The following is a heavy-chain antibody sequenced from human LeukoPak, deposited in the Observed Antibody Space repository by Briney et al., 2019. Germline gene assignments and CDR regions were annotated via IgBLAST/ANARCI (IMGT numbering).Heavy chain of an antibody. V-gene: IGHV3-49*03. CDR2: IRSKAYGGTT. D-gene: IGHD4-17*01. Sequence: GGSLRLSCTASGFTFGDYAMSWFRQAPGKGLEWVGFIRSKAYGGTTEYAASVEGRFTISRDDSKSIAYLQMNSLKTEDTAVYYCTRGGYGDYESWYAFDIWGQGTMVTVSS. CDR3: TRGGYGDYESWYAFDI. CDR1: GFTFGDYA. J-gene: IGHJ3*02.